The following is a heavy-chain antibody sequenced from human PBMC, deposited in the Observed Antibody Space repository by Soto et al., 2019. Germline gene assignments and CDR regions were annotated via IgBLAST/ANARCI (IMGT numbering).Heavy chain of an antibody. Sequence: SETLSLNCTVSGGSISSYYWSWIRQPPGKGLEWIGYIYYSGSTNYNPSLKSRVTISVDTSKNQFSLKLSSVTAADTAVYYCARHASMVRGVIIRPWFDPWGQGTLVTVSS. CDR3: ARHASMVRGVIIRPWFDP. J-gene: IGHJ5*02. CDR2: IYYSGST. V-gene: IGHV4-59*08. CDR1: GGSISSYY. D-gene: IGHD3-10*01.